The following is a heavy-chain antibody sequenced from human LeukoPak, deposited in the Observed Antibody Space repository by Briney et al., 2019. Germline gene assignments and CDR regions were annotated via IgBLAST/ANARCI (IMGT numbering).Heavy chain of an antibody. CDR2: IYYSGST. CDR3: ARDRASPTYDSSGYRINWFDP. Sequence: SETLSLTCTVSGGSISSGGYYWSWIRQHPGRGLEWIVYIYYSGSTYYNPSLESRVTISVDTSKNQSSLKLSSVTAADTAVYYCARDRASPTYDSSGYRINWFDPWGQGTLVTVSS. CDR1: GGSISSGGYY. V-gene: IGHV4-31*03. J-gene: IGHJ5*02. D-gene: IGHD3-22*01.